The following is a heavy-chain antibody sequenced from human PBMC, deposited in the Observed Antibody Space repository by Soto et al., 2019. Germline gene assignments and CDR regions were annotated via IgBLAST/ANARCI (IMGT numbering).Heavy chain of an antibody. CDR1: GGSFSGYS. J-gene: IGHJ5*01. CDR3: STRAYDTNGYYRFDP. V-gene: IGHV4-34*01. D-gene: IGHD3-22*01. Sequence: SGTLSLTCAVYGGSFSGYSWTWIRQSPGKGLEWIGDINHSGRVNYSPSLKSRVTISLDTSKNQFSLTLSAVTAADTAMYYCSTRAYDTNGYYRFDPWGQGTLVTV. CDR2: INHSGRV.